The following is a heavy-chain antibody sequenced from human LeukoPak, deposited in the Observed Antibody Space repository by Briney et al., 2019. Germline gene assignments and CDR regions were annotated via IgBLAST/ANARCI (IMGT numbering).Heavy chain of an antibody. CDR3: SRENGAFSPFGY. V-gene: IGHV4-4*02. Sequence: PSETPSRTCGVSGGSISNTNGWSWVRRPPGQGLEWIGEISLSGLTHYNPSLESRVTVSLDKSKNQLSLNLTSVTAADTAVYYCSRENGAFSPFGYWGQGILVSVLS. D-gene: IGHD2-8*01. CDR2: ISLSGLT. CDR1: GGSISNTNG. J-gene: IGHJ4*02.